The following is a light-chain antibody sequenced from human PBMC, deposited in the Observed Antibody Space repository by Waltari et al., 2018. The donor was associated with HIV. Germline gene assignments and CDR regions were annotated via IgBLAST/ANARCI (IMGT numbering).Light chain of an antibody. CDR1: GSHIGPYS. J-gene: IGLJ2*01. Sequence: QSVVPPPPSASGTRGQRVTISCSGSGSHIGPYSATWYQHFPRTAPKLLIYMNDQRPSGVPGRFAGSQSGTSASLAISGLQYDDEADYYCAVWDDSLGGAVFGGGTMLTVL. CDR3: AVWDDSLGGAV. V-gene: IGLV1-47*01. CDR2: MND.